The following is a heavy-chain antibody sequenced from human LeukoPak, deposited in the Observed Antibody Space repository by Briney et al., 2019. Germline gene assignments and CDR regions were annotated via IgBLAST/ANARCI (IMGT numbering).Heavy chain of an antibody. Sequence: GGSLRLSCAASGFTFDDYAMHWVRQAPGKGLEWVSGISWNSGSIGYAGSVKGRFTISRDNAKNSLYLQMNSLRAEDTALYYCAKGPPAGSGWYGGDYWGQGTLVTVSS. CDR2: ISWNSGSI. V-gene: IGHV3-9*01. CDR1: GFTFDDYA. CDR3: AKGPPAGSGWYGGDY. J-gene: IGHJ4*02. D-gene: IGHD6-19*01.